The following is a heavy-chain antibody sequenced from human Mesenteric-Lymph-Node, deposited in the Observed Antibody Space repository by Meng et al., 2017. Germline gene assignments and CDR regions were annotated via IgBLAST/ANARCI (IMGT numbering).Heavy chain of an antibody. CDR3: AKDLRKSGDGYKNAFDY. J-gene: IGHJ4*02. V-gene: IGHV3-33*03. CDR1: GFTFSSSW. Sequence: GESLKISCAASGFTFSSSWMHWVRQAPGKGLEWVALIWFDGINKFYADSVQGRFTISRDNSMNTLYLQMNNLRAEDTAVYYCAKDLRKSGDGYKNAFDYWGQGTVVTVSS. CDR2: IWFDGINK. D-gene: IGHD5-24*01.